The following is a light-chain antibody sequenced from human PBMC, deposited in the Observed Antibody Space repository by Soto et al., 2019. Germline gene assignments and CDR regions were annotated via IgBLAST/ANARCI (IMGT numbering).Light chain of an antibody. CDR1: IANIGAHYN. Sequence: QSVLTQPPSVSVGPEQRITISCTGRIANIGAHYNVHWYQQLPGTAPKLLIYGNNNRPSGVPDRCPGSKSGTSAYMAISWRPTEDGADDYCQYYDSSLSVDVCGTGTKVTVL. CDR3: QYYDSSLSVDV. J-gene: IGLJ1*01. CDR2: GNN. V-gene: IGLV1-40*01.